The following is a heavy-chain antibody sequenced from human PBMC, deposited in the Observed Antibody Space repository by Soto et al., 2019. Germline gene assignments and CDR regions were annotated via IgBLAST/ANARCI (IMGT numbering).Heavy chain of an antibody. Sequence: QVQLVESWGGVVQPGRSLRLSCAASGFTFSSYGMHWVRQAPGKGLEWVAVISYDGSNKYYADSVKGRFTISRDNSKNTLYLQMNSLRAEDTAVYYCAPWFGAFDYWGQGTLVTVSS. CDR3: APWFGAFDY. D-gene: IGHD3-10*01. CDR2: ISYDGSNK. V-gene: IGHV3-30*03. CDR1: GFTFSSYG. J-gene: IGHJ4*02.